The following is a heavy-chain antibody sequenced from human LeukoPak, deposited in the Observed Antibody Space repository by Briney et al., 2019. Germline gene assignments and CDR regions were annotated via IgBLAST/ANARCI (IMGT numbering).Heavy chain of an antibody. CDR2: IYHRGSN. CDR3: ARGIMIRSGEIIVRNHFFDY. J-gene: IGHJ4*02. D-gene: IGHD3-16*02. CDR1: GGSISSGGYS. V-gene: IGHV4-30-2*01. Sequence: PSETLSLTCGVSGGSISSGGYSWNWIRQPPGKGLEWIGSIYHRGSNDYNPSLESRVSISVDRSKNQFSLKVNSVTAADTAVYYCARGIMIRSGEIIVRNHFFDYWGQGSQVTVSS.